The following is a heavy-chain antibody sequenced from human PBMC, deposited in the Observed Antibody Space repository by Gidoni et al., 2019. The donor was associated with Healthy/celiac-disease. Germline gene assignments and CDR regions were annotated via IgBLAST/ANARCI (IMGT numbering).Heavy chain of an antibody. J-gene: IGHJ4*02. CDR2: MSSSSSYI. V-gene: IGHV3-21*01. CDR1: GFTFSSYS. CDR3: AVEGYFDY. Sequence: EVQLVESGGGLVKPGGSRRLSCAASGFTFSSYSMNWVRQAPGKGLEWVSSMSSSSSYIYYADSVKGRFTISRDNAKNSLYLQMNSLRAEDTAVYYCAVEGYFDYWGQGTLVTVSS.